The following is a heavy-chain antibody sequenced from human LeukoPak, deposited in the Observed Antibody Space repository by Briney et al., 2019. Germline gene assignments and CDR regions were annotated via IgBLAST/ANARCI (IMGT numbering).Heavy chain of an antibody. CDR3: ASVTGSYSWYYYYMDV. D-gene: IGHD1-26*01. CDR2: IYYSGST. J-gene: IGHJ6*03. CDR1: GGPISSSSYY. V-gene: IGHV4-39*01. Sequence: SETLSLTCTVSGGPISSSSYYWGWIRQPPGKGLEWIGSIYYSGSTYYNPSLKSRVTISVDTSKNQFSLKLSSVTAADTAVYYCASVTGSYSWYYYYMDVWGKGTTVTISS.